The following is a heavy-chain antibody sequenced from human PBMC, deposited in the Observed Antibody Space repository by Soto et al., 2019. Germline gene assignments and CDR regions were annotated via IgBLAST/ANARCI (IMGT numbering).Heavy chain of an antibody. Sequence: TSETLSLTCTVSGGSISSYYWSRIRQPPGKGLEWIGYIYYSGSTNYNPSLKSRVTISVDTSKNQFSLKLSSVTAADTAVYYCARARAVLRFLEWLPTPDGMDVWGQGTTVTVSS. D-gene: IGHD3-3*01. J-gene: IGHJ6*02. CDR1: GGSISSYY. CDR3: ARARAVLRFLEWLPTPDGMDV. CDR2: IYYSGST. V-gene: IGHV4-59*01.